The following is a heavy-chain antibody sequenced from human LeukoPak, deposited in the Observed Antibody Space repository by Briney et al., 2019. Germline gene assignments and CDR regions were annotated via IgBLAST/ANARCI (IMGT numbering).Heavy chain of an antibody. CDR3: ARVQGYCSSTSCYPDTNFDY. V-gene: IGHV1-2*02. CDR2: INPNSGGT. Sequence: ASVKVSCKASGYTFTGYYMHWARQAPGQGLEWMGWINPNSGGTNYAQKFQGRVTMTRDTSISTAYMELSRLRSDDTAVYYCARVQGYCSSTSCYPDTNFDYWGQGTLVTVSS. J-gene: IGHJ4*02. D-gene: IGHD2-2*01. CDR1: GYTFTGYY.